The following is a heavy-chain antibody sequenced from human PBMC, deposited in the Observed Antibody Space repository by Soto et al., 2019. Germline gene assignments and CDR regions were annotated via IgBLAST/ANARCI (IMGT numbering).Heavy chain of an antibody. CDR2: IYYSGST. V-gene: IGHV4-59*08. D-gene: IGHD3-3*01. J-gene: IGHJ4*02. Sequence: SETLSLTCTVSGGSISSYYWSWIRQPPGKGLEWIGYIYYSGSTNYNPSLKSRVTISVDTSKNQFSLKLSSVTAADTAVYYCARHGSVNYDFWSGYYFDYWGQGTLVTVSS. CDR1: GGSISSYY. CDR3: ARHGSVNYDFWSGYYFDY.